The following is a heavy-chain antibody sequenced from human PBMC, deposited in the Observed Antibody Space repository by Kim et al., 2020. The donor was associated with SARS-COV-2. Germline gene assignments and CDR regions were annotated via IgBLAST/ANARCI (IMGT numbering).Heavy chain of an antibody. CDR2: INHSGST. CDR1: GGSFSGYY. J-gene: IGHJ4*02. CDR3: ARGRAITMTRTFDY. Sequence: SETLSLTCAVYGGSFSGYYWSWIRQPPGKGLEWIGEINHSGSTNYNPSLKSRVTISVDTSKNQFSLKLSSVTAADTAVYYCARGRAITMTRTFDYWGQGTLVTVSS. D-gene: IGHD3-22*01. V-gene: IGHV4-34*01.